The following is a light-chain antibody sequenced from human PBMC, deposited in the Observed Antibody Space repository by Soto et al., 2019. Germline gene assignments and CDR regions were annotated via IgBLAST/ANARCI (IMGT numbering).Light chain of an antibody. CDR3: SSYKSSITLV. Sequence: QSVLTQPASVSGSPGQSITISCTGTSSDVGSYDYVSWYQQHPGKAPQLMIYDVSDRPSGVSNRFSGSKSGNTASLTISGLQAEDEADYYCSSYKSSITLVFGTGTKVTVL. CDR1: SSDVGSYDY. V-gene: IGLV2-14*01. CDR2: DVS. J-gene: IGLJ1*01.